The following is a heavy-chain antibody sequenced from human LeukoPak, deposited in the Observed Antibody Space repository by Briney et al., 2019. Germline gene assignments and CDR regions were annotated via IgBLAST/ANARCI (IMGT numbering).Heavy chain of an antibody. D-gene: IGHD2-2*01. CDR2: FDPEDGET. CDR3: AIRYCSSTSCYSSRFLEYYFGY. J-gene: IGHJ4*02. CDR1: GYTLTELS. Sequence: ASVKVSCKVSGYTLTELSMHWVRQAPGKGLEWMGGFDPEDGETIYAQKFQGRVTMTRDTSISTAYMELSRLRSDDTAVYYCAIRYCSSTSCYSSRFLEYYFGYWGQGTLVTVSS. V-gene: IGHV1-24*01.